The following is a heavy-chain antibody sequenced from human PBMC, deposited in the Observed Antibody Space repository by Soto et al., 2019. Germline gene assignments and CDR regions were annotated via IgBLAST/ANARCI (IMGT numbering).Heavy chain of an antibody. V-gene: IGHV4-34*01. CDR3: ARGGYCSSTSCQPYYYMDV. CDR1: GGSFSGYY. J-gene: IGHJ6*03. Sequence: SETLSLTCAVYGGSFSGYYWSWIRQPPGKGLEWIGEINHSGSTNYNPSLKSRVTISVDTSKNQFSLKLSSVTAADTAVYYCARGGYCSSTSCQPYYYMDVWGKGTTVTGSS. CDR2: INHSGST. D-gene: IGHD2-2*01.